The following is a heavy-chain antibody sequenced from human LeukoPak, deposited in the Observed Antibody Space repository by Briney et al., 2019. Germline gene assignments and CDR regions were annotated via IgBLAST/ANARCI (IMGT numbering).Heavy chain of an antibody. V-gene: IGHV3-74*01. D-gene: IGHD3-22*01. Sequence: GGSLRLYCAASGFTFSRYWIHWVRQAPGKGLEWVSRINPDGSTTTYADSVKGRFTISRDNAKNTVYLQMNSLRAEDTALYHCVRVLSGSWDWFDPWGQGTLVTVSS. CDR1: GFTFSRYW. J-gene: IGHJ5*02. CDR2: INPDGSTT. CDR3: VRVLSGSWDWFDP.